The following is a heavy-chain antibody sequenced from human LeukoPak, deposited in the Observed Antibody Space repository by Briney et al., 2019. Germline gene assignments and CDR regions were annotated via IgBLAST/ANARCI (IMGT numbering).Heavy chain of an antibody. CDR2: ISSSSSYI. CDR3: ARDKLPRYYYDSSGYYFDY. J-gene: IGHJ4*02. D-gene: IGHD3-22*01. Sequence: GGSLRPSCAASGFTFSSYSMNWVRQAPGKGLEWVSSISSSSSYIYYADSVKGRFTISRDNAKNSLYLQMNSLRAEDTAVYYCARDKLPRYYYDSSGYYFDYWGQGTLVTVSS. V-gene: IGHV3-21*01. CDR1: GFTFSSYS.